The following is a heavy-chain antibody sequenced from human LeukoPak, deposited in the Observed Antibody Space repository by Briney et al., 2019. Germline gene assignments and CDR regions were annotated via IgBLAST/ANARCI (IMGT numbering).Heavy chain of an antibody. V-gene: IGHV1-18*01. Sequence: VASVKVSFKTSGYTFASYGVSWVRQAPGQGLEWMAWISPYNGNTNYAQKLQGRVTLTTDTSTSTAYMELRSLRSDDTAVYYCARHYYGSGTYYHFDSWGQGTLVTVSS. CDR3: ARHYYGSGTYYHFDS. CDR2: ISPYNGNT. D-gene: IGHD3-10*01. J-gene: IGHJ4*02. CDR1: GYTFASYG.